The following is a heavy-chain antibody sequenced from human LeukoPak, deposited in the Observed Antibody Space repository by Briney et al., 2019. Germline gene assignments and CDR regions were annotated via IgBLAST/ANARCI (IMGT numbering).Heavy chain of an antibody. Sequence: EGSLRLSCAASGFTFSTYAMSWVRQAPGRGLEWVSGICGSGGCTYYADSVKGRFTISKDNSKNTLYLQMNSLRVEDTAVYYCASTPFYDYVWGSYRYRGLFDNWGQGTLVSVSS. V-gene: IGHV3-23*01. CDR1: GFTFSTYA. D-gene: IGHD3-16*02. J-gene: IGHJ4*02. CDR3: ASTPFYDYVWGSYRYRGLFDN. CDR2: ICGSGGCT.